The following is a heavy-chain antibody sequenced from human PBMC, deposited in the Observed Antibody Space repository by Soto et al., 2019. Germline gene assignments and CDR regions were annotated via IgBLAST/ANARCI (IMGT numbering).Heavy chain of an antibody. D-gene: IGHD3-22*01. V-gene: IGHV4-4*02. CDR1: GDSITSTSY. CDR3: ARVSKDASGYYYGAFDI. CDR2: IYHSGGT. Sequence: PSETLSLTCGVSGDSITSTSYWSWVRQPPGKGLEWIGEIYHSGGTNSNPSLKSRVTMSVDKSKNQFSLRLSSVTAADTALYYCARVSKDASGYYYGAFDICGQGTMVT. J-gene: IGHJ3*02.